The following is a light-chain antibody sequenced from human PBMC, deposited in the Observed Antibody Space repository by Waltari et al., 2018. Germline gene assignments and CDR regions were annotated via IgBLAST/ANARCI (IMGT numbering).Light chain of an antibody. Sequence: DIVMTQSPLSLPVTPGEPASISCRSSQSLLHSNGYNYLDWYLQKPGQSPQILIYLGSYRASGVPDRFSGSGSGTDFTLRISRVEAEDVGVYYCMQALQTPLTFGGGTKVEIK. CDR2: LGS. CDR1: QSLLHSNGYNY. CDR3: MQALQTPLT. V-gene: IGKV2-28*01. J-gene: IGKJ4*01.